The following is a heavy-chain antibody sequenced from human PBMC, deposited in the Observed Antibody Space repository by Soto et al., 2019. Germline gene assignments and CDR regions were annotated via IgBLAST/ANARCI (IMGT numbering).Heavy chain of an antibody. CDR3: ASSHDFWSGYLPMDV. D-gene: IGHD3-3*01. Sequence: GASVKVSCKASGYTFTSYDINWVRQATGQGLEWKGWMNPNSGNTGYAQKFQGRVTMTRNTSISTAYKELSSLRSEDTAVYYCASSHDFWSGYLPMDVWGQGTTVTVSS. CDR1: GYTFTSYD. CDR2: MNPNSGNT. J-gene: IGHJ6*02. V-gene: IGHV1-8*01.